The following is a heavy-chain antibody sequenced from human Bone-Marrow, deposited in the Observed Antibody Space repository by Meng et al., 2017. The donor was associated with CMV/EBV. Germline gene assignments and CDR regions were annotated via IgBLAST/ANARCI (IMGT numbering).Heavy chain of an antibody. D-gene: IGHD2-2*01. Sequence: SVKVSCKASGGTFSSYTISWVRQAPGQGLEWMGRIIPIIGIANYAQKFQGRVTITADKSTSTAYMELSSLRSEDTAVYYCASKTLGYCSVTRCDAFDIWGQGTMVTV. V-gene: IGHV1-69*02. J-gene: IGHJ3*02. CDR3: ASKTLGYCSVTRCDAFDI. CDR2: IIPIIGIA. CDR1: GGTFSSYT.